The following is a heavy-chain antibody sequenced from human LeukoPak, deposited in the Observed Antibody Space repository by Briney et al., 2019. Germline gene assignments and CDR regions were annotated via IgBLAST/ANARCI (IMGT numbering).Heavy chain of an antibody. J-gene: IGHJ4*02. CDR1: GQPVGRLW. CDR2: TYAGVSP. CDR3: ARSSLPALGGYYFDF. V-gene: IGHV4-4*09. D-gene: IGHD2-2*01. Sequence: SETLSLTCIVSGQPVGRLWWNWIRQPPRKGLEWIGHTYAGVSPTYNPSLKSLVTISVDTSKDQFSLELSSVTDADTAVYYCARSSLPALGGYYFDFWGQGALVTVSS.